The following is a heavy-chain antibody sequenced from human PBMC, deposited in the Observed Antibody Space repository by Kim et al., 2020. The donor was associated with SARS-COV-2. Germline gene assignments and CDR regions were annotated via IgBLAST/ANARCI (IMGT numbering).Heavy chain of an antibody. J-gene: IGHJ4*02. CDR3: ARVPYSSGCFDY. D-gene: IGHD6-19*01. Sequence: NYTPSLKSRVTLSVDTSKHQFSLKLSSVTAADTAVYYCARVPYSSGCFDYWGQGTLGTVSS. V-gene: IGHV4-34*01.